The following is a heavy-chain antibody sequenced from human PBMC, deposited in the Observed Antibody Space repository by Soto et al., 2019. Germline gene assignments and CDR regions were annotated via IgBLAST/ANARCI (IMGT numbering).Heavy chain of an antibody. J-gene: IGHJ3*02. D-gene: IGHD5-18*01. CDR3: ARANTAMVSAFDI. CDR2: IIPILGIA. V-gene: IGHV1-69*02. CDR1: GGIVSSYT. Sequence: QVQLVQSGAEVKKPGSSVKVSCKASGGIVSSYTISWVRQAPGQGLEWMGRIIPILGIANYAQKFQGRVTITADKSTSTAYMELSSLRSEDTAVYYCARANTAMVSAFDIWGQGTMVTVSS.